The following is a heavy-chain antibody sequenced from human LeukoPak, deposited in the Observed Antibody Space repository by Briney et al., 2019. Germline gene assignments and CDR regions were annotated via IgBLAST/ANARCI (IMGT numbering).Heavy chain of an antibody. J-gene: IGHJ4*02. CDR1: GYTFTGYY. Sequence: GASVKVSCKASGYTFTGYYMHWVRQAPGQGLEWMGWINPNSGGTNYAQKFQGWVTMTRDTSISTAYMELSRLRSDDTAVYYCARGGVAAAGTGDYWGQGTLVTVSS. V-gene: IGHV1-2*04. CDR2: INPNSGGT. CDR3: ARGGVAAAGTGDY. D-gene: IGHD6-13*01.